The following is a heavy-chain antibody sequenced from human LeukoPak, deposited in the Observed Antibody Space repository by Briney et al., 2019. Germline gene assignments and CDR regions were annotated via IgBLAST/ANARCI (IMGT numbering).Heavy chain of an antibody. CDR1: GFTFSSYS. V-gene: IGHV3-21*01. J-gene: IGHJ4*02. CDR3: ARGFWSGYSYFDY. Sequence: GGSKRLCCAASGFTFSSYSMNWVRQAPGKGLEWVSSISSSSSYIFYADSLKGRFTISRDNAKNSLYLQMNSLRAEDTAVYYCARGFWSGYSYFDYWGQGTLVTVSS. D-gene: IGHD3-3*01. CDR2: ISSSSSYI.